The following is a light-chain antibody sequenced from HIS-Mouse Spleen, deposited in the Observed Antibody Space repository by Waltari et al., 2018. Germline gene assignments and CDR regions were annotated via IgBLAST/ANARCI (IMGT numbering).Light chain of an antibody. Sequence: DIQFTQSPSFMSASVGDRVTITCRASQGISSYLSWYQQKPGKDPKLLIYAASTLQSGVPSRFSGSGSGTEFTLTISSLQPEDFATYYCQQLNSYPRTFGQGTKVEIK. CDR2: AAS. V-gene: IGKV1-9*01. CDR3: QQLNSYPRT. CDR1: QGISSY. J-gene: IGKJ1*01.